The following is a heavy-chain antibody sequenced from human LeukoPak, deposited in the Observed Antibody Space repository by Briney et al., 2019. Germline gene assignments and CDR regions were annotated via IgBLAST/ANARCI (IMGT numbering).Heavy chain of an antibody. J-gene: IGHJ6*03. CDR3: ARERIAAAGTEYYYYMDV. V-gene: IGHV3-64*01. Sequence: GGSLRLSCAASGFTFDDYAMHWVRRAPGKGLEYVSAISSNGGSTYYANSVKGRFTISRDNSKNTLYLQMGSLRAEDMAVYYCARERIAAAGTEYYYYMDVWGKGTTVTVSS. CDR2: ISSNGGST. D-gene: IGHD6-13*01. CDR1: GFTFDDYA.